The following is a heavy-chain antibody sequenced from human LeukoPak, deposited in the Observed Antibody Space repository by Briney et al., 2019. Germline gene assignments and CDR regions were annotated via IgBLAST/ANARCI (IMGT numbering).Heavy chain of an antibody. Sequence: SETLSLTCAVYGGSFSGNYWSWIRQPPGKGLDWIGEVNHSGSTSYNPSLKSRVTISVDTSKNQFSLKLSSVTAADTAVYYCARLYGSGSYSRHWGQGALVTVSS. D-gene: IGHD3-10*01. CDR2: VNHSGST. CDR1: GGSFSGNY. CDR3: ARLYGSGSYSRH. V-gene: IGHV4-34*01. J-gene: IGHJ4*02.